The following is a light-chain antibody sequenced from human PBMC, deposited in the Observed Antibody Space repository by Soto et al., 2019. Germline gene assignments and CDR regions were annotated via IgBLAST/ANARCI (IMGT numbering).Light chain of an antibody. CDR3: HQYNNWLALT. Sequence: EIGRNQSPATLSVSTGERATLSCRASQTVSSNLSWYQQKPGQAPRLLIYDASTRATGIPVRFRGSGSGTEFTLTISSLQSEDSAVYYCHQYNNWLALTFGGGTKVDIK. V-gene: IGKV3-15*01. J-gene: IGKJ4*01. CDR2: DAS. CDR1: QTVSSN.